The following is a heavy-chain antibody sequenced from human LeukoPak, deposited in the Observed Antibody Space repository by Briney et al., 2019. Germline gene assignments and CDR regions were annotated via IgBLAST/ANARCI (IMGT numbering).Heavy chain of an antibody. CDR1: GFPFNAYW. D-gene: IGHD1-14*01. V-gene: IGHV3-7*01. CDR3: TRLAAAGSGRWAPDY. J-gene: IGHJ4*02. Sequence: PGGSLRLSCAASGFPFNAYWMTWVRQAPGKGLEWVANIRQDGDTKYYVDSVKGRFTISRDNAKNSVYLQMNGLRAEDTAVYYCTRLAAAGSGRWAPDYWGQGTLVTVSS. CDR2: IRQDGDTK.